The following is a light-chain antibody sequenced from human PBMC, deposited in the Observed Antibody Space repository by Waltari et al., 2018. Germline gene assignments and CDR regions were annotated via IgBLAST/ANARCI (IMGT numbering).Light chain of an antibody. CDR1: SSDIGTFDY. Sequence: QFALPQPASVSGSPGQSINIPCTGTSSDIGTFDYVPWYQQHPGQAPNLILYDVSHRPSGVPHRFSGSKSDNTASLTISGLQAEDESDYYCSSFTTRSTWVFGGGTKLTVL. J-gene: IGLJ3*02. V-gene: IGLV2-14*03. CDR2: DVS. CDR3: SSFTTRSTWV.